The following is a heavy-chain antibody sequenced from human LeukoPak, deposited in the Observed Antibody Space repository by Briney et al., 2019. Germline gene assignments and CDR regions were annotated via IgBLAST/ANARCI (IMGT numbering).Heavy chain of an antibody. CDR1: GLTFSSYG. CDR3: AKDIQLWTGAPFDY. Sequence: PGRSLRLSCAASGLTFSSYGMHWVRQAPGKGLEWVAVISYDGSNKYYADSVKGRFTISRDNSKNTLYLQMNSLRAEDTAVYYCAKDIQLWTGAPFDYWGQGTLVTVSS. J-gene: IGHJ4*02. V-gene: IGHV3-30*18. D-gene: IGHD5-18*01. CDR2: ISYDGSNK.